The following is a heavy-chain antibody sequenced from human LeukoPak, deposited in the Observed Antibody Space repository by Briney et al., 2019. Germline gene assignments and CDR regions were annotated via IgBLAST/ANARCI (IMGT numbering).Heavy chain of an antibody. D-gene: IGHD2/OR15-2a*01. CDR1: GGALSGYY. CDR2: INHSGST. CDR3: ARVINGYYYYYMDV. V-gene: IGHV4-34*01. J-gene: IGHJ6*03. Sequence: PSETLSLTCAVHGGALSGYYWSWIRQPPGKGLEWIGEINHSGSTNYNPSLKSRVTISVDTSKNQFSLKLSSVTAADTAVYYCARVINGYYYYYMDVWGKGTTVTVSS.